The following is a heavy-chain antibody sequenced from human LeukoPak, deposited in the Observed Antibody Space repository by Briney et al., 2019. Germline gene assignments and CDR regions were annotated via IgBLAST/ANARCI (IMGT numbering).Heavy chain of an antibody. Sequence: GGSLRLTCAASGFTFSNYWMTWVRQAPGKGLEWVANINRDGSERYYVDSVKGRFTVSRDDAKSSLYLQMNSLRAEDTAVYYCARRNAMDVWGQGTTVIVFS. V-gene: IGHV3-7*03. CDR1: GFTFSNYW. CDR3: ARRNAMDV. CDR2: INRDGSER. J-gene: IGHJ6*02.